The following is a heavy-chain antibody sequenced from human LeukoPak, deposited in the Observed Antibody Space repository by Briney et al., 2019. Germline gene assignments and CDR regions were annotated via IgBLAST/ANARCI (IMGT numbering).Heavy chain of an antibody. CDR2: ISSSGRTI. CDR1: GFTFNNYQ. Sequence: GGSLRLSCAASGFTFNNYQMNWVRQAPGKGLECISYISSSGRTIYYADSLKGRFTVSRDNAKNTLYLQMNSLRAEDTALYYCARDLGRGNTPFDYWGQGALVTVSS. D-gene: IGHD3-16*01. V-gene: IGHV3-48*03. CDR3: ARDLGRGNTPFDY. J-gene: IGHJ4*02.